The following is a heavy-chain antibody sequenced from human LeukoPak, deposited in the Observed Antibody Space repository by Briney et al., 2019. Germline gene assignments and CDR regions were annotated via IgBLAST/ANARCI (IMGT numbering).Heavy chain of an antibody. CDR2: IYTSGST. CDR3: ARDIVVPAALRANWFDP. D-gene: IGHD2-2*01. CDR1: GGSISSYY. Sequence: SETLSLTCTVSGGSISSYYWSWIRQPAGKGLEWIGRIYTSGSTNYNPSLKSRVTMSVDTSKNQFSLKLSSVTAADTAVYYCARDIVVPAALRANWFDPWGQGTLVTVSS. J-gene: IGHJ5*02. V-gene: IGHV4-4*07.